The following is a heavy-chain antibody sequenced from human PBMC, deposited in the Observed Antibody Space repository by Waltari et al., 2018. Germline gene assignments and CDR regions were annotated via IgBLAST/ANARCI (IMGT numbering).Heavy chain of an antibody. Sequence: QVTLKESGPALVKPTQTLTLTCTFSGFSLSTSGQRVSWTRQPPGKALECIARIDWENDKFYSTSLKTMLTISKNSSKTQVVRTMTNIDPADTATDCCARSTGTTTRPDYWGQGTLVTVSS. CDR2: IDWENDK. V-gene: IGHV2-70*04. CDR1: GFSLSTSGQR. J-gene: IGHJ4*02. D-gene: IGHD3-9*01. CDR3: ARSTGTTTRPDY.